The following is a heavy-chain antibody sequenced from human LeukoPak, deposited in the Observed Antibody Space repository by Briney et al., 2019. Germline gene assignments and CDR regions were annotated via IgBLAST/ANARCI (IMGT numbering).Heavy chain of an antibody. CDR3: ARHRDGYNFDY. D-gene: IGHD5-24*01. CDR2: IYYSGST. Sequence: PSETLSLTCTVSGGSISSSSYYWGWIRQPPGKGLEWIGSIYYSGSTYYNPSLKSRVTISVDTSKNQFSLKLSSVTAADTAVYYCARHRDGYNFDYWGQGTLVTVSS. V-gene: IGHV4-39*01. CDR1: GGSISSSSYY. J-gene: IGHJ4*02.